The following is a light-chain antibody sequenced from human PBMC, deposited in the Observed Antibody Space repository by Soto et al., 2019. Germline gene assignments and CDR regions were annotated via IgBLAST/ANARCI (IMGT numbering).Light chain of an antibody. CDR3: QQYGRSPFT. V-gene: IGKV3-20*01. Sequence: EIVLTQSPGTLSLSPGERATLSCRASRSVSSSYLAWYQQVPGQAPRLLIYDASSRATGIPDRFSGSGSGTDFTLTISRLEPEDFAMYYCQQYGRSPFTFGGGTKVEIK. CDR2: DAS. CDR1: RSVSSSY. J-gene: IGKJ4*01.